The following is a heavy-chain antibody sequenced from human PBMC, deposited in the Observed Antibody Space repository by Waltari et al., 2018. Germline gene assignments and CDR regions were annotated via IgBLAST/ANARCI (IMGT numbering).Heavy chain of an antibody. J-gene: IGHJ3*02. CDR3: ARDLIAVAGTIGTDAFDI. V-gene: IGHV3-20*04. D-gene: IGHD6-19*01. CDR2: INWNGGST. Sequence: EVQLVESGGGVVRPGGSLRLSCAASGFTFDDYGMSWVRQSPGKGLEWVSGINWNGGSTGYADSVKGRFTISRDNAKNSLYLQMNSLRAEDTALYYCARDLIAVAGTIGTDAFDIWGQGTMVTVSS. CDR1: GFTFDDYG.